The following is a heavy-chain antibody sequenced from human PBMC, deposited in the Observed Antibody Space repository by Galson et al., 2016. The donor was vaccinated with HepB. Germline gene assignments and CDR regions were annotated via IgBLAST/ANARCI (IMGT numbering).Heavy chain of an antibody. CDR2: INPYLSYT. CDR1: GYTFASYG. CDR3: ARRRSTPWGHYFDY. J-gene: IGHJ4*02. V-gene: IGHV1-18*01. D-gene: IGHD7-27*01. Sequence: SVKVSCKASGYTFASYGISWVRQAPGQGLEWMGWINPYLSYTNYAQKVQGRVTMTTDTSTSTACMELRSLRPDDTAVYYCARRRSTPWGHYFDYWGQGTLVTVSS.